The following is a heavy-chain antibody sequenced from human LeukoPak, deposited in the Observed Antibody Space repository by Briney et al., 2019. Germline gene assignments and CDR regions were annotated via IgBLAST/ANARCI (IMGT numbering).Heavy chain of an antibody. V-gene: IGHV3-48*01. J-gene: IGHJ5*02. CDR3: ARSDYCSGGSCYYNWFDP. Sequence: PGGSLRLSCVASGFTFSSYSMNWVRQAPGKGLEWVSYISSSSSTIYYADSVKGRFTISRDNAKNSLYLQMNSLRAEDTAVYYCARSDYCSGGSCYYNWFDPWGQGTLVTVSS. CDR1: GFTFSSYS. D-gene: IGHD2-15*01. CDR2: ISSSSSTI.